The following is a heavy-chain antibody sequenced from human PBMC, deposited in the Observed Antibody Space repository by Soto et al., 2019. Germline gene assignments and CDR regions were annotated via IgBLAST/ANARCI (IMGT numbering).Heavy chain of an antibody. CDR3: ARAPRMAPFDI. V-gene: IGHV3-33*01. CDR2: IRNDGSDK. Sequence: GSLLLACAASGFIFSPYGIHWVRQAPGKGLEWVALIRNDGSDKYYAESVTGRFTISRDNSKNTVYLQMNSLRAEDTALYFCARAPRMAPFDIWGQGTMVTV. J-gene: IGHJ3*02. CDR1: GFIFSPYG.